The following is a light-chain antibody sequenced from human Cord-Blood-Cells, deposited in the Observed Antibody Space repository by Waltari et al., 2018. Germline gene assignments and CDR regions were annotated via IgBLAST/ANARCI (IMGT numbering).Light chain of an antibody. J-gene: IGKJ1*01. CDR2: LGS. CDR1: QSLLHSNGYNY. Sequence: DIVMTQSPLSLPVTPGEPASISCRSSQSLLHSNGYNYLDWYLQKQGQSPQLLSYLGSNGAAGVPDRFSGSGSGTDFTLKISRVEAEDVGVYYCMQALQTPPWTFGQGTKVEIK. V-gene: IGKV2-28*01. CDR3: MQALQTPPWT.